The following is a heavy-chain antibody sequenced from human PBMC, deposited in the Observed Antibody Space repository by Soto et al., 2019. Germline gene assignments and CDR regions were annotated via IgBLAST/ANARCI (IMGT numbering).Heavy chain of an antibody. V-gene: IGHV2-5*02. D-gene: IGHD2-21*02. CDR3: VHSRCGGDCLQSYSSRDCYGMDI. CDR2: IYWDGDR. J-gene: IGHJ6*02. Sequence: QITLKESGPTLVKPTQPLTLTCTFSGFSLSTGGMGVGWIRQPPGKALEWLALIYWDGDRRYRPSLMSRLTIAKDTSKAHVVLTMTNMDPVDTDTYYCVHSRCGGDCLQSYSSRDCYGMDIWGQGTKVTVSS. CDR1: GFSLSTGGMG.